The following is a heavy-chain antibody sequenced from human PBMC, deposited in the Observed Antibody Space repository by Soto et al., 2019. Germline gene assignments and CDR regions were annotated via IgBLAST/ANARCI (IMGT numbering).Heavy chain of an antibody. D-gene: IGHD6-19*01. J-gene: IGHJ4*02. V-gene: IGHV3-23*01. CDR3: AKDPSPYSSGWFTDY. CDR2: ISGSGAST. CDR1: GFTFSTYA. Sequence: EVQLLESGGGLVQPGGSLRLSCAVSGFTFSTYAMSWVRQAPGKGLEWVSAISGSGASTDYADSVKGRFTISRDNSRNTVYLQMNSLRAEDTAVYYCAKDPSPYSSGWFTDYWGQGTLVTVSS.